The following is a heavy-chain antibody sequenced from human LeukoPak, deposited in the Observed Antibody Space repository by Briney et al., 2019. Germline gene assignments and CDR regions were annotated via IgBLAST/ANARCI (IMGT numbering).Heavy chain of an antibody. D-gene: IGHD3-10*01. CDR1: GFTFSSYG. V-gene: IGHV3-30*03. CDR3: ARIWFGLRRLYYFDY. J-gene: IGHJ4*02. Sequence: GRSLRLSCAASGFTFSSYGMHWVRQAPGKGLEWVAVISYDGSNKYYADSVKGRFTISRDNSKNTLYLQMNSLRAADTAVYYCARIWFGLRRLYYFDYWGQGTLVSVSS. CDR2: ISYDGSNK.